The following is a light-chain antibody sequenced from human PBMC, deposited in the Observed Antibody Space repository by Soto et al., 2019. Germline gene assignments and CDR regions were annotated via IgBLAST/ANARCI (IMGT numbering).Light chain of an antibody. Sequence: QSVLTQPPSASGTPGQRVTISCSGSSSNIGSNTVNWYQQLPGTAPKLLIYSNNQRPSGVPDRFSDSKSGTSASLAISGLQSEDEADYYCAAWDDSLNAYVVFGGGTKLTVL. CDR3: AAWDDSLNAYVV. CDR2: SNN. CDR1: SSNIGSNT. J-gene: IGLJ2*01. V-gene: IGLV1-44*01.